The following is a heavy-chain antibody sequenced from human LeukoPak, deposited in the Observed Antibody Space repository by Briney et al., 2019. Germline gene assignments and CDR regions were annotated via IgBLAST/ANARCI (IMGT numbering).Heavy chain of an antibody. Sequence: GGSLRLSCAASGFTFDDYAMHWVRHAPGKGLEWVSGISWNSGSIGYADSVKGRFTISRDNAKNSLYLQMNSLRAEDTAVYYCARLATAMLSVRGGGYWGQGTLVTVSS. CDR2: ISWNSGSI. J-gene: IGHJ4*02. CDR3: ARLATAMLSVRGGGY. CDR1: GFTFDDYA. D-gene: IGHD5-18*01. V-gene: IGHV3-9*01.